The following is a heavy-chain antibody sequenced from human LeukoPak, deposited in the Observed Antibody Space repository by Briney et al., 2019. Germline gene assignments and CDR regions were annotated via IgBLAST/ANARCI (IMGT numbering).Heavy chain of an antibody. Sequence: ASVTVSCTPSGYTFTNYGITWVRQAPGQGLEWMGWITVYNGNTNYGQKVQGRVTMTTDTSTNTAYMELRSLRSDDTAVYYCARVNSGWHFDFWGQGTLVTVSS. CDR1: GYTFTNYG. J-gene: IGHJ4*02. CDR3: ARVNSGWHFDF. CDR2: ITVYNGNT. V-gene: IGHV1-18*01. D-gene: IGHD6-19*01.